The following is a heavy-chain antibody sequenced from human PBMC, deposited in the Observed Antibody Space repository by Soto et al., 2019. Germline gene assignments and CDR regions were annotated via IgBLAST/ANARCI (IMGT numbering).Heavy chain of an antibody. CDR2: IYYSGST. CDR1: GGSISSYY. D-gene: IGHD3-10*01. J-gene: IGHJ4*02. Sequence: QVQLQESGPGLVKPSETLSLTCTVSGGSISSYYWSWIRQPPGKGLEWIGYIYYSGSTNYNPSLKSRVTISVDTSKNQFSLKLSSVTAADTAVYYCARVEVRAVDSYYFDYWGQGTLVTVSS. V-gene: IGHV4-59*01. CDR3: ARVEVRAVDSYYFDY.